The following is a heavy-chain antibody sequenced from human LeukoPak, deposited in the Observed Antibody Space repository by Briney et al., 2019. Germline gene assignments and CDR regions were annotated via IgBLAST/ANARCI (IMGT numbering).Heavy chain of an antibody. CDR2: IFSGGTT. Sequence: GGSLRLSCGASGFTVSTNYMTWVRQAPGKGLEWVAVIFSGGTTYYADSVKGRFTISRDNSKNTLYLQLNSLTAEDTAVYYCAKGFTYVSPWGQGSLVTVSS. D-gene: IGHD3-10*02. V-gene: IGHV3-53*01. J-gene: IGHJ5*02. CDR1: GFTVSTNY. CDR3: AKGFTYVSP.